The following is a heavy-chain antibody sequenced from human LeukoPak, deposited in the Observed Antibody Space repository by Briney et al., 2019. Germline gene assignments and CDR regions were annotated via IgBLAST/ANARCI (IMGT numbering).Heavy chain of an antibody. CDR3: ARELVGFYYYYGMDV. CDR1: GLTFSSYA. V-gene: IGHV3-30-3*01. D-gene: IGHD2-2*01. J-gene: IGHJ6*02. Sequence: PGGSLRLSCAASGLTFSSYAMHWVRQAPGKGLEWVAVISYDGSNKYYADSVKGRFTISRDNSKNTLYLQMNSLRAEDTAVYYCARELVGFYYYYGMDVWGQGTTVTVSS. CDR2: ISYDGSNK.